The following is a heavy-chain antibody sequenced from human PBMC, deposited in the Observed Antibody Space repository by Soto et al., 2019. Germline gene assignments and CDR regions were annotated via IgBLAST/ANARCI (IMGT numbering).Heavy chain of an antibody. CDR2: IYHSGST. CDR3: ARVPREYSYGYLDYYYYGMDV. D-gene: IGHD5-18*01. Sequence: SETLSLTCAVSGGSISSSNWWSWVRQPPGKGLEWIGEIYHSGSTNYNPSLKSRVTISVDKSKNQFSLKLSSVTAADTAVYYCARVPREYSYGYLDYYYYGMDVWGQGTTVTVSS. CDR1: GGSISSSNW. J-gene: IGHJ6*02. V-gene: IGHV4-4*02.